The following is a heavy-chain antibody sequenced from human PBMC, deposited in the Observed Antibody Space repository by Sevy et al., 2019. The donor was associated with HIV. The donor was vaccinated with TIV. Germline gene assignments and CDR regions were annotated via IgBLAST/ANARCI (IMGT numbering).Heavy chain of an antibody. CDR3: ARVRTVAGVNGVGWFDP. V-gene: IGHV4-61*02. CDR2: IYPSGST. Sequence: SETLSLTCTVSGGSISSGGYYWSWIRQPAGEGLEWIGRIYPSGSTNYGPSLKSRVTMSVDTSKNQFSLELSSVTAADTAVYYCARVRTVAGVNGVGWFDPWGQGTLVTVSS. D-gene: IGHD2-8*01. J-gene: IGHJ5*02. CDR1: GGSISSGGYY.